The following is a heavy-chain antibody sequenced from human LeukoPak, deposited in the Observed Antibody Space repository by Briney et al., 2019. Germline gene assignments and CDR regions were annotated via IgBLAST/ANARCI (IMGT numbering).Heavy chain of an antibody. CDR1: GFTFTSYD. V-gene: IGHV3-72*01. D-gene: IGHD3-10*01. CDR2: IRNKANSYTT. J-gene: IGHJ4*02. CDR3: AREYYSRLDY. Sequence: GGSLRLSCAASGFTFTSYDMHWVRQAPGKGLEWVGRIRNKANSYTTDYAASVRGRFTISRDDSKNSLYLEMNSLKTEDTAVYYCAREYYSRLDYWGQGTLVTVSS.